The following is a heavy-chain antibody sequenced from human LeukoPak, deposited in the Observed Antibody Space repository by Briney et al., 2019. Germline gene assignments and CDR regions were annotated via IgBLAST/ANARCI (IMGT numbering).Heavy chain of an antibody. CDR1: GFIFSSFA. CDR2: ISNTGFST. CDR3: AKTPPGTTFY. J-gene: IGHJ4*02. V-gene: IGHV3-23*01. Sequence: GGSLRLSCAASGFIFSSFAMSWVRQAPGKGLEGGSGISNTGFSTYYADSVKGRFTISRDNSKNTLSLQMNNLRAEDTAVYYCAKTPPGTTFYWGQGTLVTVSS. D-gene: IGHD1-7*01.